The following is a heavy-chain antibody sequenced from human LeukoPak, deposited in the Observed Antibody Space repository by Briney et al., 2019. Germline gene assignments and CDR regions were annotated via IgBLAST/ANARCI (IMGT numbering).Heavy chain of an antibody. CDR3: AKAYYGSGLD. J-gene: IGHJ6*02. Sequence: GRSLRLSCAASGFTFSSYAMHWVRQAPGKGLEWVAVISYDGSNKYYADSVKGRFTISRDNSKNTLYLQMNSLRAEDTALYYCAKAYYGSGLDWGQGTTVTVSS. CDR1: GFTFSSYA. V-gene: IGHV3-30*04. CDR2: ISYDGSNK. D-gene: IGHD3-10*01.